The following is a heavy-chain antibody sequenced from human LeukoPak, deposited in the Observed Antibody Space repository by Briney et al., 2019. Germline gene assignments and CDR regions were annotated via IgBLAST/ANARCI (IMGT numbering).Heavy chain of an antibody. J-gene: IGHJ4*02. Sequence: GGSLRLSCVASRFTFSDDYMSWIRQAPGKGPEWVSYISSDGSTIFYADSVKGRFTISRDNAKNSLFLQMNSLRAEDTAVYYCARERTTVRYWGQGTLVAVSS. CDR2: ISSDGSTI. CDR1: RFTFSDDY. V-gene: IGHV3-11*01. D-gene: IGHD4-17*01. CDR3: ARERTTVRY.